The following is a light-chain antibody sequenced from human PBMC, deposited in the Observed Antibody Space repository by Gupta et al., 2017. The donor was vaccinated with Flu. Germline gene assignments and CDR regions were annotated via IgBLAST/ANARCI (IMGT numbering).Light chain of an antibody. CDR3: HCYDRGISGVV. J-gene: IGLJ2*01. V-gene: IGLV1-40*01. CDR2: GNR. Sequence: QSVLTHPPSVSGASGQRATITCTGSGSNIGTGYDVHWYQQLPGTAPRLLLYGNRNRPPGVPNRFSGSESGTSTTLAMTGLQAQDKADYYCHCYDRGISGVVFGGGTKLTVL. CDR1: GSNIGTGYD.